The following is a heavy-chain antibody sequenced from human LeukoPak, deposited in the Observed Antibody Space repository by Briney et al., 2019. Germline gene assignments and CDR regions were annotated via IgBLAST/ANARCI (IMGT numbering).Heavy chain of an antibody. D-gene: IGHD6-19*01. CDR3: VRETPIAVAGTIYFYFYMDV. CDR1: GFTFSDYY. J-gene: IGHJ6*03. CDR2: ISSSGSTI. V-gene: IGHV3-11*04. Sequence: GGSLRLSCAASGFTFSDYYMSWIRQAPGKGLEWVSYISSSGSTIYYADSVKGRFTISRDNAKNSLYLQMNSLRAKDTAVYYCVRETPIAVAGTIYFYFYMDVWGKGTTVTVSS.